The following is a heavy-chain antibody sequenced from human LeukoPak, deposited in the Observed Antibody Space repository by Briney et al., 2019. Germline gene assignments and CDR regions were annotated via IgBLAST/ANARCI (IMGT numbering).Heavy chain of an antibody. CDR3: VRQPRVHTPDF. J-gene: IGHJ4*02. CDR1: GYTFTNFW. CDR2: VSPSDSDT. V-gene: IGHV5-51*01. Sequence: GESLNISCEGSGYTFTNFWIGWVGQLHGKGLEWMGIVSPSDSDTRYGPSFQGQVTISADKSITTSYLQWSSLKASDTATYYCVRQPRVHTPDFWGQGTLVTVSS. D-gene: IGHD1-1*01.